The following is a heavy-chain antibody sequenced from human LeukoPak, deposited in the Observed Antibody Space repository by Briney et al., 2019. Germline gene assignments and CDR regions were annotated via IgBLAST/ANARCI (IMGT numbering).Heavy chain of an antibody. V-gene: IGHV3-7*01. CDR2: IIQDGSER. J-gene: IGHJ3*01. D-gene: IGHD3-16*01. CDR1: VFPFSTFW. CDR3: AREGASTISHAFDV. Sequence: GGSLRLSCAASVFPFSTFWMTWVRQAPGKGLEWVANIIQDGSERYYVGSVKGRFTISRDNAKNSLYLQMNSLRAEDTAVYYCAREGASTISHAFDVWGQGTMVTVSS.